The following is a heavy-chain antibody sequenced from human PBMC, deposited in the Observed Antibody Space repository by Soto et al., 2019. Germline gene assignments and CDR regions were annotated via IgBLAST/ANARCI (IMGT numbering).Heavy chain of an antibody. CDR3: ARDRCSGGSCYYYYGMDV. CDR1: GGSISSGGYY. Sequence: QVQLQESGPGLVKPSQTLSLTCTVSGGSISSGGYYWSWIRQHPGKDLEWIGYIYYSGSTYYNPSLKSRVTISVDTSKNEFSLKLSSVTAADTAVYYCARDRCSGGSCYYYYGMDVWGQGTTVTVSS. D-gene: IGHD2-15*01. CDR2: IYYSGST. V-gene: IGHV4-31*03. J-gene: IGHJ6*02.